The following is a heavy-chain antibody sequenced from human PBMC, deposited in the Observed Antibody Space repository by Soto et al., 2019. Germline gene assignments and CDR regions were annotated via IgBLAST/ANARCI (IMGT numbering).Heavy chain of an antibody. CDR3: ARPTTYYYDSSGPDY. D-gene: IGHD3-22*01. V-gene: IGHV3-11*01. CDR2: ISSSGSTI. Sequence: GGSLRLSCAASGFTFSDYYMSWIRQAPGKGLEWVSYISSSGSTIYYADSVKGRFTITRDNAKNSLYLQMNSLRAEDTAVYYCARPTTYYYDSSGPDYWGQGNLVTVSS. CDR1: GFTFSDYY. J-gene: IGHJ4*02.